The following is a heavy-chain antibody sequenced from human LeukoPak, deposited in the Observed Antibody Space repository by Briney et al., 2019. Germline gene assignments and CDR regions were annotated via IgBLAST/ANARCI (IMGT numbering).Heavy chain of an antibody. CDR1: GYTFTTYG. Sequence: ASVKVSCKASGYTFTTYGINWVRQAPGQGLEWMGWISAYNGNTNYAQNLQGRVTLTTDTSASTAYMELRSLRSDDAAVYYCARDLIAARPGWFDPWGQGTLVIVSS. D-gene: IGHD6-6*01. CDR3: ARDLIAARPGWFDP. CDR2: ISAYNGNT. V-gene: IGHV1-18*01. J-gene: IGHJ5*02.